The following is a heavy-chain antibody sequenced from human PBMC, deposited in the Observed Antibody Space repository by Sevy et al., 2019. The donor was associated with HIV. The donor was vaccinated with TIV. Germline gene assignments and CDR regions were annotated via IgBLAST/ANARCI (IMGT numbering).Heavy chain of an antibody. J-gene: IGHJ5*02. D-gene: IGHD2-2*02. V-gene: IGHV4-4*07. CDR3: ARDVSDGYCSSTSCYTSRWFDP. Sequence: SETLSLTCTVSGGSISSYYWSWIRQPAGKGLEWIGRIYTSGSTNYNPSLKSRVTMSVDTSKNQFSLKLSSVTAADTAVYYCARDVSDGYCSSTSCYTSRWFDPWGQGTLVTVSS. CDR2: IYTSGST. CDR1: GGSISSYY.